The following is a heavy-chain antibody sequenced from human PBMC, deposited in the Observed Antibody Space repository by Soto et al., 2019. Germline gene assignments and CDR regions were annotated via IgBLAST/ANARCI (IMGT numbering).Heavy chain of an antibody. J-gene: IGHJ5*02. CDR2: INPSGGST. V-gene: IGHV1-46*01. CDR1: GYTFTSYY. Sequence: ASVKVSCKASGYTFTSYYMHWVRQAPGQGLEWMGIINPSGGSTSYAQKFQGRVTMTTDTSTSTAYMELRSLRSDDTAVYYCARTKNYDILTGYYAWFDPWGQGTLVTVSS. D-gene: IGHD3-9*01. CDR3: ARTKNYDILTGYYAWFDP.